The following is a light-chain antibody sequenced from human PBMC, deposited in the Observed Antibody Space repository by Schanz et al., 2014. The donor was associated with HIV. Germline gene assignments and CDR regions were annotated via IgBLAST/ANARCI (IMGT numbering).Light chain of an antibody. CDR3: CSYAGSSTNVV. CDR1: RSDVGSYNL. J-gene: IGLJ2*01. Sequence: QSALTQPASVSGSPGQSITISCTGTRSDVGSYNLVSWYQQHPGKAPKLMIYEVSKRPSGVSNRFSGSKSGNTASLTISGLQAEDEADYYCCSYAGSSTNVVFGGGTKLTVL. CDR2: EVS. V-gene: IGLV2-23*02.